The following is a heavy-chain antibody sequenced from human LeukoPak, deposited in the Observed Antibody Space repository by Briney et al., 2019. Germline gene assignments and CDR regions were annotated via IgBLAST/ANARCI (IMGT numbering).Heavy chain of an antibody. CDR1: GFTFRDYY. J-gene: IGHJ6*02. CDR3: ARDPEGAAADSYYYYGMDV. CDR2: ISNNGDTI. D-gene: IGHD6-13*01. V-gene: IGHV3-11*01. Sequence: NPGGSLRLSCAASGFTFRDYYMHWVRQAPGKGLEWISYISNNGDTIYYADSVKGRFTISRDNAKNSLFLQMNSLSAEDTAVYYCARDPEGAAADSYYYYGMDVRGQGTTVTVSS.